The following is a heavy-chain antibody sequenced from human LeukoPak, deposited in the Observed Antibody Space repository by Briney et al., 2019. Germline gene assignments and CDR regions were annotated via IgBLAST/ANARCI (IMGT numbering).Heavy chain of an antibody. CDR3: ASHGMGFSAVDY. CDR1: GFTFSSYA. Sequence: AGGSLRLSCAASGFTFSSYAMSWVRQAPGKGLEWVSGVGGDSTYYAGSVKGRFAISRDNSKNTLYLQMNSLRAEDTAVYYCASHGMGFSAVDYWGQGTLVTVSS. CDR2: VGGDST. V-gene: IGHV3-23*01. D-gene: IGHD1-26*01. J-gene: IGHJ4*02.